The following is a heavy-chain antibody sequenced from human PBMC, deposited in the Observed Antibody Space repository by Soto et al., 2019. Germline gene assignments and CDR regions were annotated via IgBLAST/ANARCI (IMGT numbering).Heavy chain of an antibody. J-gene: IGHJ6*02. Sequence: QVQLVESGGGVVQPGRSLRLSCAASGFTFSSYGMHWVRQAPGKGLEWVAVIWYDGSNKYYADSVKGRFTISRDNSKNSLYLQMNSVRDEDTAVYDCARGWGSDNMDAYGMDVWGQGTTVTVSS. CDR1: GFTFSSYG. CDR3: ARGWGSDNMDAYGMDV. CDR2: IWYDGSNK. D-gene: IGHD6-25*01. V-gene: IGHV3-33*01.